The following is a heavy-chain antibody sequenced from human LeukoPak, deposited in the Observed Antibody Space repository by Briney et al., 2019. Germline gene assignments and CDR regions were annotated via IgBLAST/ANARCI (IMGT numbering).Heavy chain of an antibody. CDR3: AKPLSGRYSSFDY. V-gene: IGHV3-23*01. Sequence: GKSLRLSCAASGFTFSSYAMSWVRQAPGKGLEWVSAISGSGGSTYYADSVKGRFTISRDNSKNTLYLQMSSLRAEDTAVYYCAKPLSGRYSSFDYWGQGTLVTVSS. CDR2: ISGSGGST. D-gene: IGHD1-26*01. J-gene: IGHJ4*02. CDR1: GFTFSSYA.